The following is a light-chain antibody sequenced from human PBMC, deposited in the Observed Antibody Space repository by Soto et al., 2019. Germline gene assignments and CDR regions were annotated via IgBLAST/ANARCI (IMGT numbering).Light chain of an antibody. V-gene: IGLV1-44*01. Sequence: QSVLTQPHSASGTPGQRVTISCSGSSSNIGTSSVHWFQQLPGTAPKLLISTTNQRPSGVPERFSGSKSGTSASLAISGLQSEDEADYYCAAWDDSLYGHVFGTGTQLTVL. CDR1: SSNIGTSS. CDR3: AAWDDSLYGHV. CDR2: TTN. J-gene: IGLJ1*01.